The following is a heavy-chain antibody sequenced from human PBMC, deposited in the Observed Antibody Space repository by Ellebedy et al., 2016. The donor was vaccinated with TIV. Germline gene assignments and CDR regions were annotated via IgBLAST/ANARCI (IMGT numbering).Heavy chain of an antibody. V-gene: IGHV3-48*01. CDR1: GFIFSSYS. CDR2: ISSSGGAI. J-gene: IGHJ6*02. D-gene: IGHD3-16*02. CDR3: ARDGRVLDDYRYYSMDV. Sequence: PGGSLRLSCAASGFIFSSYSMNWVRQAPGKGLEWVSYISSSGGAIYYADSVKGRFTISRDNSKNTLYLQMNSLRAEDTAVYYCARDGRVLDDYRYYSMDVWGQGTTVTVSS.